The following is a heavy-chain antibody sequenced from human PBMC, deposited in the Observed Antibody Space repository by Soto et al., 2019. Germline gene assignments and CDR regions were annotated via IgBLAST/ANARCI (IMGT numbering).Heavy chain of an antibody. CDR3: ARVIRTTFDAFDI. V-gene: IGHV3-21*01. J-gene: IGHJ3*02. CDR2: ISSSSSYI. D-gene: IGHD1-7*01. CDR1: GFTFSSYS. Sequence: EVQLVESGGGLVKPGGSLRLSCAASGFTFSSYSMNWVRQAPGKGLEWVSSISSSSSYIYYADSVMGRFTISRDNAKNSLYLQMNSLRAEDTAVYYCARVIRTTFDAFDIWGQGTMVTVSS.